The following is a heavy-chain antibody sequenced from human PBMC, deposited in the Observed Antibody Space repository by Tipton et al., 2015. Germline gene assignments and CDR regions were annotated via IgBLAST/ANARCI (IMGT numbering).Heavy chain of an antibody. D-gene: IGHD5-24*01. V-gene: IGHV4-34*01. CDR2: INHGGST. CDR1: GGSFSGYY. J-gene: IGHJ4*02. CDR3: ARVRKGRWLQRHSIDY. Sequence: TLSLTCTVYGGSFSGYYWSWIRQPPGKRLEWIGEINHGGSTNYNPSLKSRVTISEDTSKNQLSLKLSSVTAADTAVYYCARVRKGRWLQRHSIDYWGRGTLVTVSS.